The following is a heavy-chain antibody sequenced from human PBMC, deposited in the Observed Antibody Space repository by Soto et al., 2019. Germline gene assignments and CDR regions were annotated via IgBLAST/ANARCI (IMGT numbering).Heavy chain of an antibody. J-gene: IGHJ3*02. Sequence: GGSLRLSCAASGFTFSSYSMNWVRQAPGKGLEWVSYISSSSSTIYYADSVKGRFTISRDKAKNSLYLQMNSLRAEDTAVYYCAREQGGIVATNDAFDIWGQGTMVTVSS. V-gene: IGHV3-48*01. CDR2: ISSSSSTI. CDR1: GFTFSSYS. D-gene: IGHD5-12*01. CDR3: AREQGGIVATNDAFDI.